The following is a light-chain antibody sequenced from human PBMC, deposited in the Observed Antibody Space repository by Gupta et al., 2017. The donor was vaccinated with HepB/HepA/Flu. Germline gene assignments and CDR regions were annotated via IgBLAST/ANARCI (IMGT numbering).Light chain of an antibody. Sequence: QSAPTQPASVSGSPGQSITISCTGTSSAIGGYNYVSWYQQHPGKTPKLIIYDVSHRPSGVSNRFSGSKSGNTASLTISGRQAEDEADYYCSSYTSSSTRVFGGGTKVTVL. J-gene: IGLJ3*02. CDR1: SSAIGGYNY. CDR3: SSYTSSSTRV. V-gene: IGLV2-14*03. CDR2: DVS.